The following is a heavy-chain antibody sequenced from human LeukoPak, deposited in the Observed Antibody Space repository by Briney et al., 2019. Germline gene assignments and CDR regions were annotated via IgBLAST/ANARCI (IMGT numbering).Heavy chain of an antibody. CDR2: IYSGGST. CDR1: GFTVSSNY. D-gene: IGHD2-2*01. Sequence: PGGSLRLSCAASGFTVSSNYMSWVRQAPGEGLEWVSVIYSGGSTYYADSVKGRFTISRDNSKNTLYLQMNSLRAEDTAVYYCARRYCSSTSCHDYWGQGTLVTVSS. J-gene: IGHJ4*02. V-gene: IGHV3-66*02. CDR3: ARRYCSSTSCHDY.